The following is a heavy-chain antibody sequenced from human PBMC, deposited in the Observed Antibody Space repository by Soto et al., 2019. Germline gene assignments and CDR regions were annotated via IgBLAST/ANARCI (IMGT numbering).Heavy chain of an antibody. CDR2: ISGSGGST. V-gene: IGHV3-23*01. D-gene: IGHD6-19*01. J-gene: IGHJ4*02. Sequence: RGSLRLSCAASGFTFSSYAMSWVRQAPGKGLEWVSAISGSGGSTYYADSVKGRFTISRDNSKNTLYLQMSSLRAEDTAVYYCAKEGSGWSRGFDYWGQGTLVTVSS. CDR1: GFTFSSYA. CDR3: AKEGSGWSRGFDY.